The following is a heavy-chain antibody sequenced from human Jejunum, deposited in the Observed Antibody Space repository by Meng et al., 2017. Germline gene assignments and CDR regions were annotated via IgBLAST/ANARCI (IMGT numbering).Heavy chain of an antibody. Sequence: ASVKVSCKASGNTFSAYYVHWVRQAPGQGLEWMGRINPNTGGTNYAQNFQGRVTMTRDTSISTVYMELSSLRSDDTAVYYCARDFSRIPPPGRSKSYYYYYGLDVWGQGTTVTVSS. CDR2: INPNTGGT. D-gene: IGHD2-15*01. J-gene: IGHJ6*02. CDR1: GNTFSAYY. V-gene: IGHV1-2*06. CDR3: ARDFSRIPPPGRSKSYYYYYGLDV.